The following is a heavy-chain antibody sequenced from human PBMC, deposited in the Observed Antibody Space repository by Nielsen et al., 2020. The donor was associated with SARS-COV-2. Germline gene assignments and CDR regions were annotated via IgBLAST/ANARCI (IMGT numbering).Heavy chain of an antibody. CDR3: ARGEERGDGFDI. D-gene: IGHD1-1*01. J-gene: IGHJ3*02. CDR1: GFTFSSYR. V-gene: IGHV3-21*01. Sequence: GESLKISCTASGFTFSSYRMNWVRQAPGTGLEWVSSISRSSYIYYADSVKGRFTVSRDNARDSLYLQMNSLRGEDTAVYYCARGEERGDGFDIWGQGTMVTVSS. CDR2: ISRSSYI.